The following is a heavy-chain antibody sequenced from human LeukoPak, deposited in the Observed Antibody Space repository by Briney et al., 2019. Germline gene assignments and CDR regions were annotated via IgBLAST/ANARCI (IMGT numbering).Heavy chain of an antibody. CDR1: GFTFSSYG. V-gene: IGHV3-30*02. D-gene: IGHD4-23*01. CDR3: ARDSGTTPVDAFDI. J-gene: IGHJ3*02. CDR2: IRYDGSNK. Sequence: GGSLRLSCAASGFTFSSYGMHWVRQAPGKGLEWVAFIRYDGSNKYYADSVKGRFTISRDNSKNTLYLQMNSLRAEDTAVYYCARDSGTTPVDAFDIWGQGTMVTVSS.